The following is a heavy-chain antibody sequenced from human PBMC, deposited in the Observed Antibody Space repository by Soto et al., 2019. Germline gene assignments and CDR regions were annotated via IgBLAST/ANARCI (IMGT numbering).Heavy chain of an antibody. D-gene: IGHD6-13*01. CDR3: ARSGIAAAGTCHY. J-gene: IGHJ4*02. CDR1: GGTFSSYA. Sequence: AASVKVSCKASGGTFSSYAISWVRQAPGQGLEWMGGIIPIFGTANYARKFQGRVTITADESTSTAYMELSSLRSGDTAVYYCARSGIAAAGTCHYWGQGTLVTVSS. V-gene: IGHV1-69*13. CDR2: IIPIFGTA.